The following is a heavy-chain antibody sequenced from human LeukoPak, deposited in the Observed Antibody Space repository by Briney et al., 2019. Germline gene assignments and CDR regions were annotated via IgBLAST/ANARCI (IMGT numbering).Heavy chain of an antibody. V-gene: IGHV1-69*13. D-gene: IGHD3-10*01. CDR2: IIPMLETI. Sequence: SVKVSCKASGYTFTGYYMHWVRQAPGQGLEWVGGIIPMLETINYAQRFKGRVTMTADESTDTAYMELSDLTFEDTAVYFCARDQRSYFTGSGSYYKVGRLDFWGQGTLITVSS. CDR1: GYTFTGYY. J-gene: IGHJ4*02. CDR3: ARDQRSYFTGSGSYYKVGRLDF.